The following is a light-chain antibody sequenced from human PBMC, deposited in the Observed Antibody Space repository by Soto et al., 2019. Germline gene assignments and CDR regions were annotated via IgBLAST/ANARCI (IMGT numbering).Light chain of an antibody. CDR3: GSYRNSTYV. V-gene: IGLV2-14*01. CDR2: DVN. CDR1: SSDVGGYNY. Sequence: QSVLTQPASVSGSSGHSITISCKETSSDVGGYNYVSWYRHHPGKAPKLLIYDVNYRASGVSNRFSGSKSGNTASLTISGLQAEDEADYYCGSYRNSTYVFGTGTKLTVL. J-gene: IGLJ1*01.